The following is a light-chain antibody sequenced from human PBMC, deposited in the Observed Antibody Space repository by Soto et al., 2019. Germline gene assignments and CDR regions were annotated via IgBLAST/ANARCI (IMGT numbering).Light chain of an antibody. J-gene: IGLJ1*01. CDR3: AAWDASLSAYV. CDR2: YNN. V-gene: IGLV1-47*02. CDR1: DSNIGSNS. Sequence: QSVLTQPPSASGTAGQVVTISCSGGDSNIGSNSVYWYQHLPRMAPKLLIYYNNQRPSGVPDRFSGSRSGTSASLAIVGLRSEDEAVYYCAAWDASLSAYVFGNGTKLTVL.